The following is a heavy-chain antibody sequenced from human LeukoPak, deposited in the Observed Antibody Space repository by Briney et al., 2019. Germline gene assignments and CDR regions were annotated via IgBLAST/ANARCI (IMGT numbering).Heavy chain of an antibody. J-gene: IGHJ3*02. D-gene: IGHD1-26*01. CDR3: ARSMYSGSYGAFDI. V-gene: IGHV3-7*01. CDR1: GFTFSSYW. CDR2: IKQDGSEK. Sequence: GGSLRLSCAASGFTFSSYWMSWVRQAPGKGLEWVANIKQDGSEKYYVDSVKGRFTISRDNAKNSLYLQMNSLRAEDTAVYYCARSMYSGSYGAFDIWGHGTMVTVSS.